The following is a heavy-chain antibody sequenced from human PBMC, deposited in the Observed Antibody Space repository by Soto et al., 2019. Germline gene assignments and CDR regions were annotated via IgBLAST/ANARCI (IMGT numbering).Heavy chain of an antibody. CDR2: IYHTGNT. D-gene: IGHD3-22*01. Sequence: SETLSLTCTVSGGSISNSRYYWAWIRQPPGKGLEWIGSIYHTGNTYYNPSLRSRVTISVDTSKKQFSLKLTSVTAADTAVYYCARDYYDSSDYTTNWFDPWGQGTRVTVS. J-gene: IGHJ5*02. CDR3: ARDYYDSSDYTTNWFDP. V-gene: IGHV4-39*01. CDR1: GGSISNSRYY.